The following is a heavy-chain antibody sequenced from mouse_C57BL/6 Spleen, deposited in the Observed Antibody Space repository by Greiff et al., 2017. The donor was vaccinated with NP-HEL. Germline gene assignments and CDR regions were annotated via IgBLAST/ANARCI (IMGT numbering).Heavy chain of an antibody. Sequence: EVQGVESGEGLVKPGGSLKLSCAASGFTFSSYAMSWVRQTPEKRLEWVAYISSGGDYIYYAATVKGRFTISRDNARNTLYLQMSSLKSEDTAMYYCTRGGYDVGWYVDGWGTGTTVTVSS. CDR2: ISSGGDYI. D-gene: IGHD2-2*01. J-gene: IGHJ1*03. CDR1: GFTFSSYA. V-gene: IGHV5-9-1*02. CDR3: TRGGYDVGWYVDG.